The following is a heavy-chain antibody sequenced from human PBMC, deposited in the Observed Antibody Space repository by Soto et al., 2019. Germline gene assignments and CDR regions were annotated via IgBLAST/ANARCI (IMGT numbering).Heavy chain of an antibody. CDR1: GGSISSYD. D-gene: IGHD3-22*01. CDR3: ARETRYYYDSSGHPYFDY. V-gene: IGHV4-59*01. J-gene: IGHJ4*02. Sequence: PSDTLSLTCTVSGGSISSYDGSWIRQHPGKGLEWIGYIYYSGSTNYNPSLKSRVTISVDTSKNQFSLKLSSVTAADTAVYYCARETRYYYDSSGHPYFDYWGQGTLVTVSS. CDR2: IYYSGST.